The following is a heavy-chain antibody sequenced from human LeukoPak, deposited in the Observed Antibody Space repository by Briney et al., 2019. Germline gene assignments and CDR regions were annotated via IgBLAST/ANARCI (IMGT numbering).Heavy chain of an antibody. CDR2: ISAYNGNT. Sequence: ASVKVSCKASGYTFTSYGISWVRQAPGQGLEWMGWISAYNGNTNYAQKLQGRVTMTTDTSTSTAYMELRSLRSDDTAVYYCARDSLIWFGEYGNSAFDPWGQGTLVTVSS. V-gene: IGHV1-18*01. J-gene: IGHJ5*02. CDR3: ARDSLIWFGEYGNSAFDP. CDR1: GYTFTSYG. D-gene: IGHD3-10*01.